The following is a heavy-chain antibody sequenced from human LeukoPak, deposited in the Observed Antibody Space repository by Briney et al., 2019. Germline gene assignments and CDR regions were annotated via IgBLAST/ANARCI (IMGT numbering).Heavy chain of an antibody. CDR2: ISTYNGNT. J-gene: IGHJ5*02. D-gene: IGHD6-19*01. V-gene: IGHV1-18*01. CDR1: GYTFTSYG. CDR3: ARDPSNTSGWKTWFDP. Sequence: ASVKVSCKASGYTFTSYGISWVRQAPGQGLEWMGWISTYNGNTNYAQKVQGRVTLTTDTSTSTAYLELRSLRSDDTAVYYCARDPSNTSGWKTWFDPWGQGTLVTVSS.